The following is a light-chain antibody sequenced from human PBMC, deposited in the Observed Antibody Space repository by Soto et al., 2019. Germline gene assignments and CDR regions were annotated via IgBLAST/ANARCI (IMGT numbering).Light chain of an antibody. V-gene: IGKV3-11*01. CDR3: QQSYVWLT. CDR1: QSISTY. Sequence: IVLTQSPSTLSLSPGERATLSCRAGQSISTYLAWYQQKSGQAPRLLIYDASNRATGTPARFSGSGSGTDFTLTISSLAPEDYAVYYCQQSYVWLTFGGGTKVAIK. J-gene: IGKJ4*01. CDR2: DAS.